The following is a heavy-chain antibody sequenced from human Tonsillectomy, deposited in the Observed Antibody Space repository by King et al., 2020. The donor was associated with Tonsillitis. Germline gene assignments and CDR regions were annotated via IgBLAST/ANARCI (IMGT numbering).Heavy chain of an antibody. CDR1: GGSISSDSYC. V-gene: IGHV4-61*02. D-gene: IGHD6-19*01. CDR3: ARTGYSSGWPMDY. J-gene: IGHJ4*02. Sequence: QVQLQESGPGLVKPSQTLSLTCTVSGGSISSDSYCWRWIRQPAGKGLEWIGRIYTSGSTKYNPSLKSRVTISVDTSKNQFSLKLSSVTAADTAVYYCARTGYSSGWPMDYWGQGTLVTVSS. CDR2: IYTSGST.